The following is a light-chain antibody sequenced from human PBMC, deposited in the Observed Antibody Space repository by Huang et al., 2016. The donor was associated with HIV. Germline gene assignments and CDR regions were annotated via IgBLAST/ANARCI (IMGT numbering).Light chain of an antibody. CDR1: QGISTS. V-gene: IGKV1-9*01. CDR2: DAS. J-gene: IGKJ4*01. CDR3: QQLRSYPLT. Sequence: IQLTQSPSSLSASIGDRVTITCRASQGISTSLAWYQQKPGRAPNLLIFDASSLRSGVPSRFSGSRSGTVFTLSISSLQPEDFATYFCQQLRSYPLTFGGGTKVEIK.